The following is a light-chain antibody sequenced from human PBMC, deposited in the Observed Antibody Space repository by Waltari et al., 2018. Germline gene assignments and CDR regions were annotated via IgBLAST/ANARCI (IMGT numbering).Light chain of an antibody. J-gene: IGLJ2*01. CDR2: RND. Sequence: QSVLTQPPSASGTPGKRVTISCSGSSSNIGSNYVYWYQQLPGTAPTLLIYRNDQQPSGVPDRFSGSKSGTSASLAISGLRSEDEADYYCAAWDDSLSGPVFGGGTKLTVL. V-gene: IGLV1-47*01. CDR3: AAWDDSLSGPV. CDR1: SSNIGSNY.